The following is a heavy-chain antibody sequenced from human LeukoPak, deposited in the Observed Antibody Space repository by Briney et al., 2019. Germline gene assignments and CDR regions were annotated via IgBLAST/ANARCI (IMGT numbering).Heavy chain of an antibody. CDR1: GFTFRSHA. CDR3: AKEPTAYYGPFDP. D-gene: IGHD3-10*01. V-gene: IGHV3-23*01. J-gene: IGHJ5*02. Sequence: GGSLRLSCAASGFTFRSHAMSWVRQAPGKGLEWGSGIDDSGYSTYYTDSVKGRFTISRDYSKNTLYLQMNSLRAEDTAVYYCAKEPTAYYGPFDPWGQGTLVTVSS. CDR2: IDDSGYST.